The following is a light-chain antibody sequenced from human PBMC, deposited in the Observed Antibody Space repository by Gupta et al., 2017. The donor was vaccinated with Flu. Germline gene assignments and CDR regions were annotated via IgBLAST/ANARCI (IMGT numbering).Light chain of an antibody. J-gene: IGLJ2*01. Sequence: QSALTQPASVSGSPGQSITISCTGTSSDVGGYNSVSWYQQHPGKALKLMIYEVSNRPSGVYNRFSGSKSGNTASLTISGLQAEDEADYYGSSYTSSSTLVFGGGTKLTVL. V-gene: IGLV2-14*01. CDR2: EVS. CDR1: SSDVGGYNS. CDR3: SSYTSSSTLV.